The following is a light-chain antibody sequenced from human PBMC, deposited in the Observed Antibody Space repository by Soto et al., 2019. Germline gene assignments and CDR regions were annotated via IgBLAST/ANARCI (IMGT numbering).Light chain of an antibody. CDR2: GAS. CDR3: QQSRSWPPIT. J-gene: IGKJ5*01. CDR1: QSVRNN. Sequence: EIVVAQSPATLSESPGERATVPCRASQSVRNNLAWYQQKPGQAPRLLIYGASTRATGIPARFSGSGSGTEFILTINSLQSEDFAVYYCQQSRSWPPITFGQGTRLEIK. V-gene: IGKV3-15*01.